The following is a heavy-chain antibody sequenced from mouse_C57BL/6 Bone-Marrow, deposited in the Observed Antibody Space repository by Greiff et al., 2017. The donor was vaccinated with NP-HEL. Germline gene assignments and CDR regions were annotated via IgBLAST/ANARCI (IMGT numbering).Heavy chain of an antibody. CDR2: INPNNGGT. CDR1: GYTFTDYY. Sequence: VQLKQSGPELVKPGASVKISCKASGYTFTDYYMNWVKQSHGKSLEWIGDINPNNGGTSYNQKFKGKATLTVDKSSSTAYMELRSLTSEDSAVYYCAREIYYEFDYWGQGTTLTVSS. J-gene: IGHJ2*01. D-gene: IGHD2-4*01. CDR3: AREIYYEFDY. V-gene: IGHV1-26*01.